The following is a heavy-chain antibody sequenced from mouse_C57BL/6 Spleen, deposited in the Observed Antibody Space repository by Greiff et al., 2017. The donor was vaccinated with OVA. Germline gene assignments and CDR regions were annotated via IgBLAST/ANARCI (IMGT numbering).Heavy chain of an antibody. J-gene: IGHJ2*01. CDR2: ISDGGSYT. CDR3: ARDRGYYDY. V-gene: IGHV5-4*01. D-gene: IGHD2-3*01. Sequence: EVQGVESGGGLVKPGGSLKLSCAASGFTFSSYAMSWVRQTPEKRLEWVATISDGGSYTYYPDNVKGRFTISRDNAKNNLYLQISHLKSEDTAMYYCARDRGYYDYWGQGTTLTVSS. CDR1: GFTFSSYA.